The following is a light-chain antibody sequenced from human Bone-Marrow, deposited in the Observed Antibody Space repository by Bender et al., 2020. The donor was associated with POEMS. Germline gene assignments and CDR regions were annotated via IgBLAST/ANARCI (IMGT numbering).Light chain of an antibody. J-gene: IGLJ3*02. CDR1: SSVFGSHNL. V-gene: IGLV2-23*01. Sequence: QSALTQPASVSGSPGQSVTISCTGDSSVFGSHNLVSWYQYRPGKAPKLIIYGGNARPSGISPRFSGSQSGNAASLTISGLQAEDEGDYYCWSHAGTYSLVLGGGTKLTVL. CDR3: WSHAGTYSLV. CDR2: GGN.